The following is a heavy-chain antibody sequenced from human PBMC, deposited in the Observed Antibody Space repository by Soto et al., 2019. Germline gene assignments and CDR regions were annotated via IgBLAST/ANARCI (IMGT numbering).Heavy chain of an antibody. Sequence: GGSLRLSCAASGFTFSSYAMHWVRQAPGEGLEWVAVISYDGSNKYYADSVKGRFTISRDNSKNTLYLQMNSLRAEDTAVYYCARPVDGYSYAYNWFDPWGQGTLVTVSS. D-gene: IGHD5-18*01. V-gene: IGHV3-30-3*01. J-gene: IGHJ5*02. CDR3: ARPVDGYSYAYNWFDP. CDR1: GFTFSSYA. CDR2: ISYDGSNK.